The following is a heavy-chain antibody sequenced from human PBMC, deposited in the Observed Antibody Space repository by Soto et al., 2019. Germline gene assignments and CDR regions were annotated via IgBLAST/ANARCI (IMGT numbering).Heavy chain of an antibody. CDR3: ARGPGGPDGPGDY. V-gene: IGHV1-3*01. J-gene: IGHJ4*02. CDR2: INAGNGNT. CDR1: GYTFTSHA. Sequence: QVKLVQSGAEVKKPGASVKVSCKASGYTFTSHAMHWVRQAPGQRLEWMGWINAGNGNTKYSQKFQGRVTITRDTSASTAYMELSSLRSEDTAVYYCARGPGGPDGPGDYWGQGTLVTVSS. D-gene: IGHD2-15*01.